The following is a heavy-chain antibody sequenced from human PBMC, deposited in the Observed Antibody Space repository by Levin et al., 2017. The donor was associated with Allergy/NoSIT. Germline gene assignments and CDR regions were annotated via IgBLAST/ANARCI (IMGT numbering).Heavy chain of an antibody. V-gene: IGHV4-59*01. J-gene: IGHJ6*03. CDR3: ARARCSGLSCYHGDYYYMDV. CDR2: ISFRGST. CDR1: GYSISTNY. Sequence: SQTLSLTCTVSGYSISTNYWSWVRQPPGKGLEWIGYISFRGSTNFNPSLKNRVTISVDTSKNQVSLKLSSLTAADTAVYFCARARCSGLSCYHGDYYYMDVWGKGTTVIVSS. D-gene: IGHD2-15*01.